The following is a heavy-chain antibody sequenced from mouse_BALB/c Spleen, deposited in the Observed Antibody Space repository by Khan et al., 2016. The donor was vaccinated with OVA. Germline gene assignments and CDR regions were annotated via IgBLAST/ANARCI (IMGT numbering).Heavy chain of an antibody. D-gene: IGHD1-1*02. CDR2: INTGGHYI. CDR1: GFTFSTYG. Sequence: EVQLQESGGDLVKTGGSLKLSCAASGFTFSTYGMSWVRQTPDKRLEWVATINTGGHYIYYIDSVKGRFTISRDNAANVLYLQLTNLRSEDTAMYYCARLAYYYNSEVFAYWGQGTLVTVSA. CDR3: ARLAYYYNSEVFAY. V-gene: IGHV5-6*01. J-gene: IGHJ3*01.